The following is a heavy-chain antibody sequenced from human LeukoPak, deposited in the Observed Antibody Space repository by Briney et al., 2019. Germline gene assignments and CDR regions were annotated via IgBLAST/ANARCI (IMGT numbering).Heavy chain of an antibody. CDR3: ARGRSSSWYGY. CDR1: GYTFTSYG. V-gene: IGHV1-18*01. J-gene: IGHJ4*02. D-gene: IGHD6-13*01. Sequence: GASVKVSCKASGYTFTSYGISWVRQAPGQGLEWMGWISAYNGNTNYAQKLQGRVTMTRNTSISTAYMELSSLRSEDTAVYYCARGRSSSWYGYWGQGTLVTVSS. CDR2: ISAYNGNT.